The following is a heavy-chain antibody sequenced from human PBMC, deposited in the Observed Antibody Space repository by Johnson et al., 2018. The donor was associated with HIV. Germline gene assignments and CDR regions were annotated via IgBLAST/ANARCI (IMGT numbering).Heavy chain of an antibody. CDR1: GFTVSSNY. Sequence: MQLVESGGGLIQPGGSLRLSCAASGFTVSSNYMSWVRQAPGKGLEWVSVIYSGGSTYYADSVKGRFTISRDNSKNTLYLQMNSLRTEDTAMFYCAKGHSSGYPKDAFDIWGQGTMVTVSS. CDR3: AKGHSSGYPKDAFDI. V-gene: IGHV3-66*03. CDR2: IYSGGST. D-gene: IGHD3-22*01. J-gene: IGHJ3*02.